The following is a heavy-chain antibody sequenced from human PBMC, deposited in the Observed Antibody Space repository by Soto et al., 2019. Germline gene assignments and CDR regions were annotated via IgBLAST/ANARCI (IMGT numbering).Heavy chain of an antibody. J-gene: IGHJ6*02. CDR3: ARPREAGKYYYGVDV. D-gene: IGHD6-19*01. CDR2: IDPSDSYT. Sequence: GESLKISCKGSGYSFTSYWISWVSQMPGKGLEWMGRIDPSDSYTNYSPSFQGQVTISADKSISTAYLQWSSLKASDTAMYYCARPREAGKYYYGVDVWGQGTTVTAP. V-gene: IGHV5-10-1*04. CDR1: GYSFTSYW.